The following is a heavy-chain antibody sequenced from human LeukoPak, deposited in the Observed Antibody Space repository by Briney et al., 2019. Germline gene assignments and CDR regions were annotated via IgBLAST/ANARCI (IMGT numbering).Heavy chain of an antibody. CDR2: INHSGST. V-gene: IGHV4-34*01. CDR3: ARTPYITIFGVVITYRGAFDI. J-gene: IGHJ3*02. Sequence: SETLSLTCAVYGGSFSGYYWSWIRQPPGKGLEWIGEINHSGSTNYNPSLKSRVTISVDTSKNQFSLKLSSVTAADTAVYYCARTPYITIFGVVITYRGAFDIWGQGTMVTVSS. D-gene: IGHD3-3*01. CDR1: GGSFSGYY.